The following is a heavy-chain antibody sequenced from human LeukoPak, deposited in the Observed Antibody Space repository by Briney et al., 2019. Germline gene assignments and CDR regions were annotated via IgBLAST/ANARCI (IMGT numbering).Heavy chain of an antibody. CDR2: IESDGSST. J-gene: IGHJ4*02. CDR3: ARAECSSTSCTKVDY. V-gene: IGHV3-74*01. CDR1: GFTFNTYR. D-gene: IGHD2-2*01. Sequence: GGSLRLSCATSGFTFNTYRMHWVRQAPGKGLVWVSRIESDGSSTSYADSVKGRFTISRDNAKNTLFLQMNSLRVEDTAVYYCARAECSSTSCTKVDYWGQGTLVTVSS.